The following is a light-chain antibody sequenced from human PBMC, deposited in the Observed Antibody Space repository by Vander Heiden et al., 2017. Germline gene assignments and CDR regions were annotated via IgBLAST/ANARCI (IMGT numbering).Light chain of an antibody. CDR1: QSITNY. V-gene: IGKV1-39*01. CDR2: GAS. J-gene: IGKJ1*01. CDR3: QQSYRTPWT. Sequence: DIKMTQSPASLSASVGDRVTITCRASQSITNYLNWYQQKPGKAPKLLIYGASSLQSGVPSRFSGSGSGTDFTLTISTLQPEDYATYHCQQSYRTPWTFGQGTKVEIK.